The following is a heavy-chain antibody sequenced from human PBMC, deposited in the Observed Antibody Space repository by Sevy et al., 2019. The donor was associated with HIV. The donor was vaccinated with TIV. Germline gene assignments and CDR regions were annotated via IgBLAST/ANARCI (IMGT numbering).Heavy chain of an antibody. CDR1: GFAFYDYS. Sequence: RGCLRLSCAASGFAFYDYSMSWIRQAPGKGLEWVATLSFGCGKINYADSAKGRFTISRDNSKNSFYLQIDNLRVEDTALYYCARERCTRPHDYWGQGTLVLVSS. CDR3: ARERCTRPHDY. D-gene: IGHD2-8*01. CDR2: LSFGCGKI. V-gene: IGHV3-23*01. J-gene: IGHJ4*02.